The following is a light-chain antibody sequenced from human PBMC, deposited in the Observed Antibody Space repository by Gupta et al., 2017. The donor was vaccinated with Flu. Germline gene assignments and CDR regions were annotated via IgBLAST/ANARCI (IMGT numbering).Light chain of an antibody. CDR3: QQYDIWPLT. CDR2: GAS. J-gene: IGKJ4*01. CDR1: QIVSSN. V-gene: IGKV3D-15*01. Sequence: EIVMTQSPATLSGTTGERATPSCRSSQIVSSNLAWYQQKPGQAPRLLIYGASTRATGIPARFSGSGSGTEFTLTISRLQSEDFAVYYCQQYDIWPLTFGRGTKVEIK.